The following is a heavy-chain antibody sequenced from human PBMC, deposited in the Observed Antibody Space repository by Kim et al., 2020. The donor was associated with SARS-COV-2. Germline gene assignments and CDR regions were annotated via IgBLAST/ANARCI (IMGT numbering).Heavy chain of an antibody. CDR3: ARADRNPNWFDP. Sequence: SETLSLTCTVSGGSISSYYWSWIRQPPGKGLEWIGYIYYSGSTNYNPSLKSRVTISVDTSKNQFSLKLSSVTAADTAVYYCARADRNPNWFDPWGQGTL. V-gene: IGHV4-59*01. CDR2: IYYSGST. CDR1: GGSISSYY. J-gene: IGHJ5*02. D-gene: IGHD1-1*01.